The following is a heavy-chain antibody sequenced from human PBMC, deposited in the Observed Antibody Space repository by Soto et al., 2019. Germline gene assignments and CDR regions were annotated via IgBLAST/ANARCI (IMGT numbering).Heavy chain of an antibody. J-gene: IGHJ5*02. CDR3: ARGWRFDP. D-gene: IGHD1-1*01. CDR1: GGSFSGYH. Sequence: PXETLALTFGVYGGSFSGYHWNWIRQSPGQGLEWIGEINHSGTTKYNPSLESRINLSVDTSKKQFSLKMFSVTAADTAIYYCARGWRFDPWGQGTQVTVSS. CDR2: INHSGTT. V-gene: IGHV4-34*01.